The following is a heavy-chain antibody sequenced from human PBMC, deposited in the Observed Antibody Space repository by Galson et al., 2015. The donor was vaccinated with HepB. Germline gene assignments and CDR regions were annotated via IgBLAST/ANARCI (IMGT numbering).Heavy chain of an antibody. Sequence: SLRLSCAASGFRFSYYAMNWVRQAPGKGLEWVSDISGSGSRTSYADSVEGRFTISRDNSGNKVFLQMDGLRVDGTAVYYCAKQDPYGDSSRDGGVDYWGQGALVTVSS. V-gene: IGHV3-23*01. J-gene: IGHJ4*02. CDR1: GFRFSYYA. CDR3: AKQDPYGDSSRDGGVDY. D-gene: IGHD4-17*01. CDR2: ISGSGSRT.